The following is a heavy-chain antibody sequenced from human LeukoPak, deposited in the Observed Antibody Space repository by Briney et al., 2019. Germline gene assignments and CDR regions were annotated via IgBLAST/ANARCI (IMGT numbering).Heavy chain of an antibody. CDR3: ARESYGGNSGGVDY. Sequence: SETLSLTCTVSGGSISSYYWSWIRQPPGKGLEWIGYIYYSGSTYYNPSLKSRVTISVDTSKNQFSLKLSSVTAADTAVYYCARESYGGNSGGVDYWGQGTLATVSS. D-gene: IGHD4-23*01. CDR2: IYYSGST. J-gene: IGHJ4*02. V-gene: IGHV4-30-4*08. CDR1: GGSISSYY.